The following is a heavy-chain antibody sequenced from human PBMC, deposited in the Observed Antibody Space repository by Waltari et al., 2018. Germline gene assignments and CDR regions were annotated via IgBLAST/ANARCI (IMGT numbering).Heavy chain of an antibody. CDR3: SGGEVTGTDF. CDR1: CFSFCCST. CDR2: IRREPYNYAT. Sequence: EVQVVESGGGLVQPGGSLKLSCATSCFSFCCSTIPWVRQTSGKGLEWVGRIRREPYNYATAYSASVKGRFTISRDDSKNTAYLQMNSLMTEDTAVYYCSGGEVTGTDFWGQGTLVTVSS. V-gene: IGHV3-73*01. D-gene: IGHD6-19*01. J-gene: IGHJ4*02.